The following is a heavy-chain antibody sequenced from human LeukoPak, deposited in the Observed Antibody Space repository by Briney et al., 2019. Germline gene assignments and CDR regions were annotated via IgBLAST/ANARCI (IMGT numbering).Heavy chain of an antibody. V-gene: IGHV1-69*04. CDR1: GGSFSTYA. Sequence: GASVKVSCKASGGSFSTYAVAWVRQAPGQGLEWMGRIIPILGIANYAQKFQGRVTITADKSTSTAYMELSSLTSEDTAVYYCARGYSGSYQPFDYWGQGTLVTVPS. D-gene: IGHD1-26*01. J-gene: IGHJ4*02. CDR3: ARGYSGSYQPFDY. CDR2: IIPILGIA.